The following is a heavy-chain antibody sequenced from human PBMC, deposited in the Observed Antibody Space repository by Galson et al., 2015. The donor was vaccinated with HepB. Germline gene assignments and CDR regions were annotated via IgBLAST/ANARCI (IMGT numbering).Heavy chain of an antibody. D-gene: IGHD2-2*01. CDR1: GFTFSSYH. V-gene: IGHV3-48*01. J-gene: IGHJ4*02. CDR2: ISSGSSVI. CDR3: AKDPKGYCTSVSCYCDY. Sequence: SLRLSCAASGFTFSSYHMNWVRQAPGKGLEWVSYISSGSSVIYYADSVKGRFTISRDNSKSTLYLQMNSLRAEDTAVYYCAKDPKGYCTSVSCYCDYWGQGTLVTVSS.